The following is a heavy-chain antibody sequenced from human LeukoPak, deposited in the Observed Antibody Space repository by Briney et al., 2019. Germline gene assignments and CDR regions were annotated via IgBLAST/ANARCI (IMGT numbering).Heavy chain of an antibody. D-gene: IGHD6-19*01. CDR3: ARVAIAVAGTRSPPDY. Sequence: ETLSLTCAVYGGSFSGYYWSWIRQPPGKGLEWIGEINHSGGTNYNPSLKSRVTISVDTSKNQFSLKLSSVTAADTAVYYCARVAIAVAGTRSPPDYWGQGTLVTVSS. J-gene: IGHJ4*02. V-gene: IGHV4-34*01. CDR1: GGSFSGYY. CDR2: INHSGGT.